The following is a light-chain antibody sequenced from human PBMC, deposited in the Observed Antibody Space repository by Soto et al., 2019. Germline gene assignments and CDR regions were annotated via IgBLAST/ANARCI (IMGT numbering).Light chain of an antibody. CDR3: QQYNSYWP. Sequence: DIQMTQSPSTLSASVGDRVTITCRASQSISSWLAWYQQKPGKTPKLLIYDVSSLESGVPSRFSGSGSGTEFTLTISSLQPDDFATYYCQQYNSYWPFGQGTKVEI. CDR1: QSISSW. V-gene: IGKV1-5*01. J-gene: IGKJ1*01. CDR2: DVS.